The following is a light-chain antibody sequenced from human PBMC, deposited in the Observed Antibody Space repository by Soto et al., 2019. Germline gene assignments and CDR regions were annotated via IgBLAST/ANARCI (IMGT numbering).Light chain of an antibody. CDR3: QQYGSSPALT. CDR2: GAS. J-gene: IGKJ4*01. V-gene: IGKV3-20*01. Sequence: EIVLTQSPGTLSLSPGERATRSCRASQSVSSSYLAWYQQKPGQAPRLLIYGASSRATGIPDRFSGSGSGTDFTLTISRLEPEDFAVYYCQQYGSSPALTFGGGNKVDI. CDR1: QSVSSSY.